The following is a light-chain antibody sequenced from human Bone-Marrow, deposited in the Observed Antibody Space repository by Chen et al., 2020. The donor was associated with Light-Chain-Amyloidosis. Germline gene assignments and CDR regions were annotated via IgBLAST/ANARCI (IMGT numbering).Light chain of an antibody. CDR1: QTISSNY. J-gene: IGKJ4*01. CDR2: GSS. CDR3: QQYGTSPLT. Sequence: EIVLTQSPGTLSLSRGEGANLSRRASQTISSNYLTWYQQKFGQAPRLLIYGSSSRATGIPDRFTGSGSGTDFTLTINRLEPEDFAMYYCQQYGTSPLTFGGGTKVEIK. V-gene: IGKV3-20*01.